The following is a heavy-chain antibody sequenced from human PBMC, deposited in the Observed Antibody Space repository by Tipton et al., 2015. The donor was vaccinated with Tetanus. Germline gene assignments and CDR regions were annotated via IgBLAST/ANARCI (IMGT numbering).Heavy chain of an antibody. Sequence: LRLSCTVSGGSISGSYWNWIRQPPGKGLEWVGYVYYNGNTHYNPALKGRVTISVDTSKNQFSLKLSSVTAADTAIYYCAREVPAAGHFDSWGQGTLVTVSS. CDR3: AREVPAAGHFDS. CDR1: GGSISGSY. V-gene: IGHV4-59*01. J-gene: IGHJ4*02. CDR2: VYYNGNT. D-gene: IGHD2-2*01.